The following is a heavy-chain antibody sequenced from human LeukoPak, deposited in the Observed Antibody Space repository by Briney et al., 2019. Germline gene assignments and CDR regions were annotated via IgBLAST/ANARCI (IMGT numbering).Heavy chain of an antibody. V-gene: IGHV1-8*01. J-gene: IGHJ4*02. CDR3: ARGPPDY. Sequence: ASVKVYCKASGYTFTSYDINWVRQATGQVLEWMGWMSPNSGKTGYAQKFQGRVTMTRDTSISTVYMELSSLRSEDTAVYYCARGPPDYWGQGTLVTVSS. CDR2: MSPNSGKT. CDR1: GYTFTSYD.